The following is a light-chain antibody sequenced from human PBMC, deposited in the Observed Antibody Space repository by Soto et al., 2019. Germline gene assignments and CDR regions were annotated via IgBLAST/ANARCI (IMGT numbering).Light chain of an antibody. V-gene: IGKV3-11*01. CDR3: QQRRYWPVT. J-gene: IGKJ1*01. CDR1: QRVNSY. Sequence: ENVSTQSPAILSMSPGGRANPSCRASQRVNSYFAWYQQKPGQAPRLLIYDASNRATCVPARFSGSGSGTDFTFTISSLEPEDFAVYYCQQRRYWPVTFGQGTKV. CDR2: DAS.